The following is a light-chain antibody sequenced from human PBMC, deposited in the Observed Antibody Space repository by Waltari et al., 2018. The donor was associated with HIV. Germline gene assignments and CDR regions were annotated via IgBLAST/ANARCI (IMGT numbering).Light chain of an antibody. CDR1: TSDVRSYNF. CDR2: DVR. CDR3: GSYTSSSTLV. J-gene: IGLJ3*02. V-gene: IGLV2-14*03. Sequence: QSALTQPASVSGSPGQSLTISCTGTTSDVRSYNFVSWYQQHPGKAPNLMIYDVRSRPSGVSDRFSGSKSGNTASLTISGLQAEDEADYYCGSYTSSSTLVFGGGTKLTVL.